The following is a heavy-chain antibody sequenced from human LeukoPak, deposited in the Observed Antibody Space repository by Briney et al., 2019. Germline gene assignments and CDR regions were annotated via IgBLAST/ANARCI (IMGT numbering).Heavy chain of an antibody. V-gene: IGHV4-31*03. J-gene: IGHJ4*02. CDR1: GGSISSTSHY. CDR3: ARTRSAYYDSSGYYGVFDY. CDR2: IYYSGST. D-gene: IGHD3-22*01. Sequence: PSQTLSLTCTVSGGSISSTSHYWSWIRQHPGKGLEWIGYIYYSGSTYYNPSLKSRVTISVDTSKNQFSLKLSSVTAADTAVYYCARTRSAYYDSSGYYGVFDYWGQGTLVTVSS.